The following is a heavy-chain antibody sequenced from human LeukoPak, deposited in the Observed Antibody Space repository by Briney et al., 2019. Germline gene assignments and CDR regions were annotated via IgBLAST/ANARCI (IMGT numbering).Heavy chain of an antibody. V-gene: IGHV4-39*07. J-gene: IGHJ4*02. CDR1: GDSITNYNYH. D-gene: IGHD1-26*01. Sequence: PSETLSLTCSVSGDSITNYNYHWGWIRQPPGKGLEWIGRLYNTGSTDNTDSNPSLQSRVTISADTSMNQIFLRLTSLTPADTAVFFCVRAPIGSYRPYYFDNWGQGTLVTVSS. CDR2: LYNTGSTDNT. CDR3: VRAPIGSYRPYYFDN.